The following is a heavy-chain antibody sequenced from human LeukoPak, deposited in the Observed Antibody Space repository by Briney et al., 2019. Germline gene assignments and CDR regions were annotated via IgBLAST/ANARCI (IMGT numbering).Heavy chain of an antibody. V-gene: IGHV4-39*07. Sequence: SETLSLTCTVSGGSISSSIYYWGWIRQPPGKGLEWIGNIYYTGTTYYNPSLKSRVAISVDTSKNQFSLKLSSVTAADTAVYYCARSSEFDYWGQGTLVTVSS. CDR2: IYYTGTT. CDR1: GGSISSSIYY. J-gene: IGHJ4*02. CDR3: ARSSEFDY.